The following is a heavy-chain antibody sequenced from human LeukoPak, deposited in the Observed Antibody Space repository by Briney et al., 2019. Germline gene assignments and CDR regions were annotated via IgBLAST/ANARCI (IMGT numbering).Heavy chain of an antibody. D-gene: IGHD4-17*01. CDR2: IKSKTDGGTT. CDR1: GFTFSNAW. Sequence: PGGSLRLSCAASGFTFSNAWMSWVRQAPGKGLEWVGRIKSKTDGGTTDYAAPVKGRFTISRDDTKNTLYLQMNSLKTEDTAVYYCTAYGDYGDYAFDIWGQGTMVTASS. CDR3: TAYGDYGDYAFDI. V-gene: IGHV3-15*01. J-gene: IGHJ3*02.